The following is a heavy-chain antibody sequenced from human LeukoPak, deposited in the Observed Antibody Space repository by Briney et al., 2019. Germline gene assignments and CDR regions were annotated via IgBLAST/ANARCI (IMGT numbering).Heavy chain of an antibody. CDR3: ARYVGYYSSTSCYAVDY. Sequence: KPSETLSLTCAVYGGSFSGYYWSWIRQPPGKGLEWIGEINHSGSTNYNPSLKSRVTISVDTSKNQFSLKLSSVTAADTAVYYCARYVGYYSSTSCYAVDYWGQGTLVTVSS. D-gene: IGHD2-2*01. CDR2: INHSGST. J-gene: IGHJ4*02. CDR1: GGSFSGYY. V-gene: IGHV4-34*01.